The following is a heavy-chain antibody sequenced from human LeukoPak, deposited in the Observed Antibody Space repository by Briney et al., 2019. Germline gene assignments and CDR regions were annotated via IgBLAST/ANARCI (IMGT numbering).Heavy chain of an antibody. CDR1: GFTFSSYA. J-gene: IGHJ4*02. Sequence: GGSLRLSCAASGFTFSSYAMHWVRQAPGKGLEWVAVISYDGSNKYYADSVKGRFTISRDNSKNTLYLQMNSLRAEDTAVYYCARDFPDDSSGYYFDYWGQGTLVTVSS. CDR3: ARDFPDDSSGYYFDY. CDR2: ISYDGSNK. D-gene: IGHD3-22*01. V-gene: IGHV3-30*01.